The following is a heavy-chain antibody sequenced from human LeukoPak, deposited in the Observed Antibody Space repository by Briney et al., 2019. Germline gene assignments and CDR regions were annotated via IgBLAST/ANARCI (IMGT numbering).Heavy chain of an antibody. Sequence: GGSLRLSCAASGFTFSSYAMHWARQAPGKGLEWVAVISYDGSNKYYADSVKGRFTISRDSSKNTLYLQMNSLRAEDTAVYYCARAMSCSSTSCSGHMDVWGKGTTVTVSS. CDR2: ISYDGSNK. CDR1: GFTFSSYA. J-gene: IGHJ6*03. CDR3: ARAMSCSSTSCSGHMDV. D-gene: IGHD2-2*01. V-gene: IGHV3-30-3*01.